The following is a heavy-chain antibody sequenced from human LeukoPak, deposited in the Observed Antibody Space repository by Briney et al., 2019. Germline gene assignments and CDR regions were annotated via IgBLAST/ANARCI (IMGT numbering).Heavy chain of an antibody. CDR2: IASGGST. J-gene: IGHJ4*02. CDR1: GFTFSSYA. Sequence: PGGSLRLSCVASGFTFSSYAMSWVRQAPGKGLEWVSTIASGGSTYYADSVKARFTISRDNSKITLYLQLSTLRAEDTAVYFCAKRTETGWFDYWGQGTLVTVSS. CDR3: AKRTETGWFDY. D-gene: IGHD6-19*01. V-gene: IGHV3-23*01.